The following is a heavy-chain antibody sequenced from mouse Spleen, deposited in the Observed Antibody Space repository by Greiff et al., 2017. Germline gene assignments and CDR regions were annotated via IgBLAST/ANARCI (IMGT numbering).Heavy chain of an antibody. D-gene: IGHD1-1*02. V-gene: IGHV5-16*01. J-gene: IGHJ4*01. Sequence: EVKLMESEGGLVQPGSSMKLSCTASGFTFSDYYMAWVRQVPEKGLEWVANINYDGSSTYYLDSLKSRFIISRDNAKNILYLQMSSLKSEDTATYYCARDGDGSYGGYAMDYWGQGTSVTVSS. CDR1: GFTFSDYY. CDR2: INYDGSST. CDR3: ARDGDGSYGGYAMDY.